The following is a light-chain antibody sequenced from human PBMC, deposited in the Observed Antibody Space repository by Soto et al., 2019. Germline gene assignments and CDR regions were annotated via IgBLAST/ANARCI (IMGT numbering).Light chain of an antibody. CDR2: GAS. Sequence: EIVMTQSPDTLSVSPGEGATLSCRASHSVGTNLAWYQQKPGQAPRLVISGASTRDTGVPARFSGSGSATDFALSISGLQSEDFAVYYCQQYDDCPLTFGGGTRVEIK. CDR1: HSVGTN. J-gene: IGKJ4*01. CDR3: QQYDDCPLT. V-gene: IGKV3-15*01.